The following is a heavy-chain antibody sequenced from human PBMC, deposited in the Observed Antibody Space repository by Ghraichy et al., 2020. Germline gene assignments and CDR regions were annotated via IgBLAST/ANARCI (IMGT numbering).Heavy chain of an antibody. CDR2: ISSSSSYI. CDR1: GFTFSSYS. CDR3: ARPHTAMVSHDDAFDI. D-gene: IGHD5-18*01. J-gene: IGHJ3*02. Sequence: GGSLRLSCAASGFTFSSYSMNWVRQAPGKGLEWVSSISSSSSYIYYADSVKGRFTISRDNAKNSLYLQMNSLRAEDTAVYYCARPHTAMVSHDDAFDIWGQGTMVTVSS. V-gene: IGHV3-21*01.